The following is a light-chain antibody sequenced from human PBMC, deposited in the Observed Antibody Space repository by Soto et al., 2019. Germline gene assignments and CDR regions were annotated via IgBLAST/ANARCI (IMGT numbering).Light chain of an antibody. CDR2: DDG. J-gene: IGLJ3*02. V-gene: IGLV3-21*02. Sequence: SYELTQAPSVSVAPGQTARITCGGNNVGRKSVHWFQQKPGQPPLLVISDDGDRPSGIPGRFSGSNSGNTATLTINRVETGDEADYYCQVWDSSSEHVVFGGGTKLTVL. CDR1: NVGRKS. CDR3: QVWDSSSEHVV.